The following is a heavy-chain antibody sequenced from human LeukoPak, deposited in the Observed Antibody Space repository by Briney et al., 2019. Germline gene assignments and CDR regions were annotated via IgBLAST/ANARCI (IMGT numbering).Heavy chain of an antibody. V-gene: IGHV4-59*01. CDR1: GGYIRIYY. D-gene: IGHD3-22*01. J-gene: IGHJ2*01. Sequence: SETLSLTCTVSGGYIRIYYWNWIRQPPGKGLEWIVYIYYSGSTNYNPPLKSRVTMSVDTSKNQFSLKLSSVTAADTAVYYCARADDSSGYYTRYFDRWGRGTLVTVSS. CDR3: ARADDSSGYYTRYFDR. CDR2: IYYSGST.